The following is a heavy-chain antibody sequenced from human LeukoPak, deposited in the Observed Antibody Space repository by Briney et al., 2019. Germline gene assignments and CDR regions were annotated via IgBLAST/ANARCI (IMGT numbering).Heavy chain of an antibody. D-gene: IGHD3-16*01. V-gene: IGHV3-11*01. CDR1: GFSFSDYS. CDR3: ARERRGSYYAFES. Sequence: GGSLRLSCAASGFSFSDYSISWIRQSPGKGPEWISYIMSGRGSTYYADSVKGRFTISRDNAKNSVELQLDGLRADDTAVYFCARERRGSYYAFESWGQGTLVTVSS. CDR2: IMSGRGST. J-gene: IGHJ4*02.